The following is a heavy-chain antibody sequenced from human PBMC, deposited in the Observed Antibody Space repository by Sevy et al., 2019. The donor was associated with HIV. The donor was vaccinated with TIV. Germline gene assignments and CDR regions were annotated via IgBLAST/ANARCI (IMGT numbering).Heavy chain of an antibody. CDR1: GFTFSDYY. CDR3: VREAYYDFWRSAFDI. CDR2: ISSSSSYT. Sequence: GGSLRLSCAASGFTFSDYYMSWIRQAPGKGLEWVSYISSSSSYTNHADSVKGRFTISRDNAKNSLYLQMNSLRAEDTAVYYCVREAYYDFWRSAFDIWGQGTMVTVSS. J-gene: IGHJ3*02. D-gene: IGHD3-3*01. V-gene: IGHV3-11*06.